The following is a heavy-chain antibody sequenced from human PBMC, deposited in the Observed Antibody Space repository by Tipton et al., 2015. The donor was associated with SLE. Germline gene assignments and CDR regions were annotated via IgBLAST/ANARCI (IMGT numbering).Heavy chain of an antibody. CDR2: IYPGDSHT. Sequence: QLVQSGAEVKKPGESLRISCKGSGYSFTSYWISWVGQLPGKGLELMGIIYPGDSHTRYSPSFQGQVTISADKSINTAYLQWSSLKASDTAMYYCAKQGDDSSGYYRGAFDIWGQGTMVTVSS. V-gene: IGHV5-51*01. J-gene: IGHJ3*02. D-gene: IGHD3-22*01. CDR1: GYSFTSYW. CDR3: AKQGDDSSGYYRGAFDI.